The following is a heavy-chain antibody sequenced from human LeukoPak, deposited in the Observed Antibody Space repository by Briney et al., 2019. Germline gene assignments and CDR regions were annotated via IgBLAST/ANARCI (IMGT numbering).Heavy chain of an antibody. CDR2: ISGSGGST. D-gene: IGHD3-16*01. Sequence: GGSLRLSCAASGFTFSSYAMSWVRQAPGKGLEWVSAISGSGGSTYYADSVKGRFTISRDNSKNTLYLQMNSLRAEDTAVYYCAKDLRAFGYYYGMDVWGQGTTATVSS. CDR1: GFTFSSYA. J-gene: IGHJ6*02. V-gene: IGHV3-23*01. CDR3: AKDLRAFGYYYGMDV.